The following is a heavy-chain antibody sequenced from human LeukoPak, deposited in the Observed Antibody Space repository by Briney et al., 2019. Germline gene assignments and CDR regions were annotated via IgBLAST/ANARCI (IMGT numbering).Heavy chain of an antibody. D-gene: IGHD4-17*01. CDR3: ARERVLDYGDYPPDY. CDR1: GYTFTSYY. CDR2: INPSGGST. Sequence: GASVKVSCKASGYTFTSYYMHWVRQAPGQGLEWMGIINPSGGSTSYAQKFQGRVTMTRDTSTSTVYMELSSLRSEDTAVYYCARERVLDYGDYPPDYWGQGTLVTVSS. J-gene: IGHJ4*02. V-gene: IGHV1-46*01.